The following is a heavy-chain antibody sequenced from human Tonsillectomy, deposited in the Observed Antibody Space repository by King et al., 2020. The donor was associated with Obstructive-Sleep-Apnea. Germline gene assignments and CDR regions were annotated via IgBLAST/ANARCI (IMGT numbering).Heavy chain of an antibody. CDR1: GFSFSDYY. CDR3: VRVNCYESIGDSLDAFDF. Sequence: VQLVESGGGLVQPGGSLRLSCVASGFSFSDYYIDWVRQAPGKGLEWVGRIRKKTKNYTTAYAASVNGRFTISRDDPKNSVYLQMNSLKTEDTAVYYCVRVNCYESIGDSLDAFDFWAQGTLVTVSS. D-gene: IGHD2-21*01. V-gene: IGHV3-72*01. CDR2: IRKKTKNYTT. J-gene: IGHJ3*01.